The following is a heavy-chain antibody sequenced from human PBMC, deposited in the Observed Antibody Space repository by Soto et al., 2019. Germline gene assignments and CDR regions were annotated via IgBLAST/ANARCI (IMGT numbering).Heavy chain of an antibody. CDR1: GSPFSSFF. Sequence: EVQLLESGGGLVQPGGSLRPSFAPPGSPFSSFFMNWVGQPQGKGLEWVSTVSPGGDVSHYTDSVKGRFTISRDNSRRTLHLQMDSLRAEDAAVYFCVRRAITATTNWGAFDVWGQGTVVTVSS. CDR3: VRRAITATTNWGAFDV. CDR2: VSPGGDVS. D-gene: IGHD1-20*01. J-gene: IGHJ3*01. V-gene: IGHV3-23*01.